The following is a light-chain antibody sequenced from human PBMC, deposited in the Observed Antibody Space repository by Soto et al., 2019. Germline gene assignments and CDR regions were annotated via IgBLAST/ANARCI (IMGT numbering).Light chain of an antibody. Sequence: EIVMTQSPATLSVSPGERATLSCWASQSVSSSLAWYQQKPGQAPRLLIYGASTRATGMPARFSGSGSGTVFTFNISSLQSEDLAVYFCQQYNKWPLSFGGGTKVEI. CDR2: GAS. CDR1: QSVSSS. V-gene: IGKV3-15*01. CDR3: QQYNKWPLS. J-gene: IGKJ4*01.